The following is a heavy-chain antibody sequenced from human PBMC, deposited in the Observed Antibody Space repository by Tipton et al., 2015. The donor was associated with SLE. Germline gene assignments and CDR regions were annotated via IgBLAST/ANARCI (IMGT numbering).Heavy chain of an antibody. CDR2: IKSKTDGGTT. CDR3: TTGYYYDSSGPDY. D-gene: IGHD3-22*01. CDR1: GFTFSNAW. V-gene: IGHV3-15*01. Sequence: SLRLSCAASGFTFSNAWMSWVRQAPGKGLEWVGRIKSKTDGGTTDYAAPVKGRFTISRDDSKNTLYLQMNSLKTEDTAVYYCTTGYYYDSSGPDYWGQGTLVTVSS. J-gene: IGHJ4*02.